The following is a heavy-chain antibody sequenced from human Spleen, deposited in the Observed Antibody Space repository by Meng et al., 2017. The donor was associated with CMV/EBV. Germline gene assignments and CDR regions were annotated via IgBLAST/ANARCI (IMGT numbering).Heavy chain of an antibody. V-gene: IGHV3-30-3*01. D-gene: IGHD6-13*01. CDR3: ARERIAAAGNNWFDP. Sequence: GGSLRLSCAASGFTFSSYAMHWVRQAPGKGLEWVAVISYDGSNKYYADSVKGRFTISRDNSKNTLYLQMNSLRAEDTAVYYRARERIAAAGNNWFDPWGQGTLVTVSS. J-gene: IGHJ5*02. CDR2: ISYDGSNK. CDR1: GFTFSSYA.